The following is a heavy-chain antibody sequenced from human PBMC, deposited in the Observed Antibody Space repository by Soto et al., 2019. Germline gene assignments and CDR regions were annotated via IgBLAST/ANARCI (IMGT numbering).Heavy chain of an antibody. CDR1: GASVSSYF. D-gene: IGHD6-19*01. V-gene: IGHV4-59*02. CDR2: IYNSGRT. CDR3: ARVHSGWSSGHGLDV. J-gene: IGHJ6*02. Sequence: KPSETLSLTCTVSGASVSSYFWSWVRQPPGKGLEWIGYIYNSGRTNYNPSLKSRVTISLDTSDNDFSLRLTSLTAADTAVYYRARVHSGWSSGHGLDVWGQGTTVTVSS.